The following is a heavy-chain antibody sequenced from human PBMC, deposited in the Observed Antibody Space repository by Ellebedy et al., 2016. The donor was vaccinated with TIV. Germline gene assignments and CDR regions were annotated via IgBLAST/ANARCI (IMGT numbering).Heavy chain of an antibody. D-gene: IGHD6-19*01. V-gene: IGHV3-48*01. CDR2: ISSGSSSI. CDR1: GFTFSLYS. CDR3: ARDFRQWLAQGDALDV. J-gene: IGHJ6*02. Sequence: GESLKISCAASGFTFSLYSMNWVRQAPGKGLEWISYISSGSSSIYYADSVKGRFTITSDNDKNLLYLQMRSLRVEDTAVYYCARDFRQWLAQGDALDVWGQGTTVTVSS.